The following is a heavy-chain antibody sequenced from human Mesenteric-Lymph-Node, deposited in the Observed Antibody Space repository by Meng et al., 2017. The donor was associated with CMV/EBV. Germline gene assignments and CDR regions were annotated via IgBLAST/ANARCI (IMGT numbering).Heavy chain of an antibody. CDR1: GFTFSNYA. D-gene: IGHD3-22*01. V-gene: IGHV3-23*01. CDR3: TKDFDSTGWYDEDF. Sequence: GESLKISCAASGFTFSNYAMTWVRQAPGKGLEWVSLISTSATSAYYADSVKGRFTISRDDSKSTLYLQMNSLRAEDTAVYYCTKDFDSTGWYDEDFWGQGTLVTVSS. J-gene: IGHJ4*02. CDR2: ISTSATSA.